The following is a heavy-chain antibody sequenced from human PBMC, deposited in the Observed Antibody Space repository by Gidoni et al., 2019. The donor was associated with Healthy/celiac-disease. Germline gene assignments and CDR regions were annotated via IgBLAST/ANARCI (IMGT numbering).Heavy chain of an antibody. CDR1: GGSISSSSYY. J-gene: IGHJ5*02. CDR2: IYYSGST. D-gene: IGHD2-8*01. Sequence: QLQLQESGPGLVKPSETLSLTCPVSGGSISSSSYYWGWIRQPPGKGLEWIGSIYYSGSTYYNPSLKSRVTISVDTSKNQFSLKLSSVTAADTAVYYCARQKGVSPNWFDPWGQGTLVTVSS. V-gene: IGHV4-39*01. CDR3: ARQKGVSPNWFDP.